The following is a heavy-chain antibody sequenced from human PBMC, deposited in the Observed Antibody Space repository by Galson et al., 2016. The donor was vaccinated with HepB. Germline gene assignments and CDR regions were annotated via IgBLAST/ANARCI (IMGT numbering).Heavy chain of an antibody. J-gene: IGHJ4*02. CDR2: TYYRSKWYS. CDR1: GDSVSSENAG. CDR3: ARHWDSTWYYFDY. D-gene: IGHD1-7*01. V-gene: IGHV6-1*01. Sequence: CAISGDSVSSENAGWNWIRQSPSRGLEWLGKTYYRSKWYSDYAPSVKSRISITADTSKNQFSLQFSSVTPEDTAVYYCARHWDSTWYYFDYWGQGTLVTVSS.